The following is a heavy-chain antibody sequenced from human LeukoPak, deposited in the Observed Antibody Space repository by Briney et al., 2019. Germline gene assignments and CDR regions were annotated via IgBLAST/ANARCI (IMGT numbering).Heavy chain of an antibody. CDR2: INHSGST. J-gene: IGHJ6*02. CDR1: GGSISGYY. CDR3: ARALPRYCSSTSCYYYYGMDV. Sequence: PSETLSLTCSVSGGSISGYYWSWIRQPPGKGLEWIGEINHSGSTNYNPSLKSRVTISVDTSKNQFSLKLSSVTAADTAVYYCARALPRYCSSTSCYYYYGMDVWGQGTTVTVSS. D-gene: IGHD2-2*01. V-gene: IGHV4-34*01.